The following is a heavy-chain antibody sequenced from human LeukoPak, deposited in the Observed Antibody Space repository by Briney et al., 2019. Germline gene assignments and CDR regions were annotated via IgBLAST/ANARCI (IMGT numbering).Heavy chain of an antibody. D-gene: IGHD3-22*01. CDR3: ANGRIPMSPKPYAPNRPNWFDP. V-gene: IGHV4-39*07. Sequence: SETLSLTCTVSGGSISSYYWGWIRQPPGKGLEWIGSIYYSGSTYYNPSLKSRVTISVDTSKNQFSLKLSSVTAADTAVYYCANGRIPMSPKPYAPNRPNWFDPWGQGTLVTVSS. J-gene: IGHJ5*02. CDR1: GGSISSYY. CDR2: IYYSGST.